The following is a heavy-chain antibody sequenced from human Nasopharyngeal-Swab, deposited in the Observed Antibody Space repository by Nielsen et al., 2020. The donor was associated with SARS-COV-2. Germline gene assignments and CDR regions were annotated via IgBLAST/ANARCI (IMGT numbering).Heavy chain of an antibody. V-gene: IGHV3-30*18. Sequence: WIRQPPGKGLEWVAVISYDGSNKYYADSVKGRFTISRDNSKNTLYLQMNSLRAEDTAVYYCAKDPIAAAGPPYYYGMDVWGQGTTVTVSS. J-gene: IGHJ6*02. D-gene: IGHD6-13*01. CDR2: ISYDGSNK. CDR3: AKDPIAAAGPPYYYGMDV.